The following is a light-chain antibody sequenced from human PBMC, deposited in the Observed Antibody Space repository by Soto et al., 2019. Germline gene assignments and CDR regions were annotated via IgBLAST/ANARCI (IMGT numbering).Light chain of an antibody. J-gene: IGLJ2*01. CDR2: DVN. V-gene: IGLV2-14*03. CDR3: SSYTGSGPVV. Sequence: QSALTQPASVSGSPGQSITISCTGTSSDVGDYNYVSWYQQHPGKAPKPMIYDVNNRPSGVSNRFSASKSANTASLTISGLQAEDEADYYCSSYTGSGPVVFGGGTKLTVL. CDR1: SSDVGDYNY.